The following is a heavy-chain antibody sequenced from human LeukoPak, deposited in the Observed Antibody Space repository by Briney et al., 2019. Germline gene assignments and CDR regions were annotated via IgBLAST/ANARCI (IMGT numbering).Heavy chain of an antibody. CDR2: IWYDGSNK. V-gene: IGHV3-30*02. CDR3: AKDISPDYYGPFDP. Sequence: GGSLRLSCAASGFTFSSYGMHWVRQAPGKGLEWVAVIWYDGSNKYYAGSVEGRFTISRDNSKNTLYLQMNSLRAEDTALYYCAKDISPDYYGPFDPWGQGTLVTVSS. J-gene: IGHJ5*02. CDR1: GFTFSSYG. D-gene: IGHD3-10*01.